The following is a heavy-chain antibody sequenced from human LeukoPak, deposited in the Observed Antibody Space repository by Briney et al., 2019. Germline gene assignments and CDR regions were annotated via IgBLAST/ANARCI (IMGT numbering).Heavy chain of an antibody. J-gene: IGHJ4*02. D-gene: IGHD6-13*01. Sequence: GGSLRLSCAASGFTFSDYYMSWIRQAPGKGQEWVSYISSSGSTIYYADSVKGRFTISRDNSKNTLYLQMNSLRAEDTAVYYCAKDRRALYSIAAAGTFDYWGQGTLVTVSS. CDR1: GFTFSDYY. V-gene: IGHV3-11*04. CDR3: AKDRRALYSIAAAGTFDY. CDR2: ISSSGSTI.